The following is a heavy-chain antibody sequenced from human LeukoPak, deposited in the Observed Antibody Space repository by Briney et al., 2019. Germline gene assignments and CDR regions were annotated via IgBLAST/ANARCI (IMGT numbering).Heavy chain of an antibody. Sequence: PSETLSLTCTVSGGSISSYYWSWIRQPPGKGLEWIGSIYYSGSTFYNPSLKSRVTIFVDTSKNQLSLKLSSVTAADTAVYYCARHAGSGVVDPWSQGTLVTVSS. D-gene: IGHD2-15*01. CDR1: GGSISSYY. CDR2: IYYSGST. V-gene: IGHV4-59*05. CDR3: ARHAGSGVVDP. J-gene: IGHJ5*02.